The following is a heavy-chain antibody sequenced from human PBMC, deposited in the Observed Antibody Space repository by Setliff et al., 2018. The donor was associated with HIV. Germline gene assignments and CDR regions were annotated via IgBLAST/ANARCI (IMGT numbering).Heavy chain of an antibody. CDR3: AKNLYRSPWSPLDY. D-gene: IGHD6-19*01. CDR2: IRYDGSYK. Sequence: PGGSLRLSCAASDFTFSSYGMHWVRQAPGKGLGWVAFIRYDGSYKFYADSVKGRFTISRDNSKNTLYLQMNSLRPEDTAVYYCAKNLYRSPWSPLDYWGQGTLVTVSS. V-gene: IGHV3-30*02. CDR1: DFTFSSYG. J-gene: IGHJ4*02.